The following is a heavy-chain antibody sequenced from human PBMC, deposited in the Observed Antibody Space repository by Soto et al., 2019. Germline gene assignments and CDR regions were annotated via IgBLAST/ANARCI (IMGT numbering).Heavy chain of an antibody. CDR2: ISGSGGST. CDR1: GFTFSSYA. CDR3: RRYGSGSYFPGYYYYYYMDV. V-gene: IGHV3-23*01. Sequence: EVQLLESGGGLVQPGGSLRLSCAASGFTFSSYAMSWVRQAPGKGLEWVSAISGSGGSTYYADSVKGRFTISRDNSKNTLYLQMNSLRAEDTAVYYCRRYGSGSYFPGYYYYYYMDVWGKGTTVTVSS. D-gene: IGHD3-10*01. J-gene: IGHJ6*03.